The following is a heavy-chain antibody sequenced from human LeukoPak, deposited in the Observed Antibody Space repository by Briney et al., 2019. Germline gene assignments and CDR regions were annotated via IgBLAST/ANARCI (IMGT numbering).Heavy chain of an antibody. CDR2: INWNGGST. D-gene: IGHD6-19*01. CDR3: ARAPGYSSGWYPFDY. J-gene: IGHJ4*02. V-gene: IGHV3-20*04. CDR1: GFTFDDYG. Sequence: GGSLRLSCAASGFTFDDYGMSWVRQAPGKGLEWVSGINWNGGSTGYADSVKGRFTISGDNAKNSLYLQMNSLRAEDTALYYCARAPGYSSGWYPFDYWGQGTLVTVSS.